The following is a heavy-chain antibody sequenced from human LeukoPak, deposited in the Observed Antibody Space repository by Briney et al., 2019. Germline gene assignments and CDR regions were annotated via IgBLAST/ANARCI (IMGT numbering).Heavy chain of an antibody. CDR2: INHSGST. CDR3: ARQGGGEQQLGTYYFDY. J-gene: IGHJ4*02. D-gene: IGHD6-13*01. CDR1: GGSFSGYY. V-gene: IGHV4-34*01. Sequence: SEALSLTCAVYGGSFSGYYWSWIRQPPGKGLEWIGEINHSGSTNYNPSLKSRVTISVDTSKNQFSLKLSSVTAADTAVYYCARQGGGEQQLGTYYFDYWGQGTLVTVSS.